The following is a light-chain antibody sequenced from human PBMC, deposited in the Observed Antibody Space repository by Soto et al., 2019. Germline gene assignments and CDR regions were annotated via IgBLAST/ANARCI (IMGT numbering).Light chain of an antibody. Sequence: QSVLTQPASASASPGQSITISCTGTSSDVGGYNYVSWYQQHPGKAPKLMIYEVSNRPSGVSNRFSGSKSGNTASLTISGLQAEDEADYYCSSYTSSSWVFGGGTKVTVL. CDR2: EVS. J-gene: IGLJ3*02. V-gene: IGLV2-14*01. CDR3: SSYTSSSWV. CDR1: SSDVGGYNY.